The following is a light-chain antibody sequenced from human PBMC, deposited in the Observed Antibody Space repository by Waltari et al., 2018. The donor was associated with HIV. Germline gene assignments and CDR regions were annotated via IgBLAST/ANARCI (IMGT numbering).Light chain of an antibody. CDR1: QTVRSS. CDR2: GAS. V-gene: IGKV1D-16*01. Sequence: DIQITQSPPSLSASVGQRVTITCRASQTVRSSLAWYQQRPGKAPKSLVYGASKLQTEVPSRFSAGGSGTNFSLTIKSLKPEDFATYICQQYYTFPRTFGRGTRVDMK. CDR3: QQYYTFPRT. J-gene: IGKJ1*01.